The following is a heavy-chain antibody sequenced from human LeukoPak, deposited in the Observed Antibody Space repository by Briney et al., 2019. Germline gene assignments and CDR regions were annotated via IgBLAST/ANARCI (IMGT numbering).Heavy chain of an antibody. CDR1: GGSISSYY. CDR3: ARGSLLRFLEWPPRRTNNAFDI. D-gene: IGHD3-3*01. J-gene: IGHJ3*02. CDR2: INHSGST. Sequence: SETLSLTCTVSGGSISSYYWSWIRQPPGKGLEWIGEINHSGSTNYNPSLKSRVTISVDTSKNQFSLKLSSVTAADTAVYYCARGSLLRFLEWPPRRTNNAFDIWGQGTMVTVSS. V-gene: IGHV4-34*01.